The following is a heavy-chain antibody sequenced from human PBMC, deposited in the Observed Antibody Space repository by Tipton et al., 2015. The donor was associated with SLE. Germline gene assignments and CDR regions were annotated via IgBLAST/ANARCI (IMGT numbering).Heavy chain of an antibody. CDR3: ASAPPSGWYPEYFQH. D-gene: IGHD6-19*01. CDR1: GFTFSSYA. Sequence: SLRLSCSASGFTFSSYAMHWVRQAPGKGLEYVSAISSNGGSTYYADSVKGRFTISRDNSKNTLYLQMSSLRAEDTAVYYCASAPPSGWYPEYFQHWGQGTLVTVSS. CDR2: ISSNGGST. J-gene: IGHJ1*01. V-gene: IGHV3-64D*09.